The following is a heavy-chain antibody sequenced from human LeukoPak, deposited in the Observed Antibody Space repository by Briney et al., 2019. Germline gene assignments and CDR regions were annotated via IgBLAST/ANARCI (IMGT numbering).Heavy chain of an antibody. V-gene: IGHV1-24*01. D-gene: IGHD6-13*01. Sequence: ASVKVSCKASGGTFSSYAISWVRQAPGKGLEWMGGFDPEDGETIYAQKFQGRVTMTEDTSTDTAYMELSSLRSEDAAVYYCALGIAAPYYFDYWGQGTLVTVSS. CDR2: FDPEDGET. J-gene: IGHJ4*02. CDR3: ALGIAAPYYFDY. CDR1: GGTFSSYA.